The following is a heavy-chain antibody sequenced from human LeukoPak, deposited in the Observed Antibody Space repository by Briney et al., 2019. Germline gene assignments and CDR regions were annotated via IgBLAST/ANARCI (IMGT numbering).Heavy chain of an antibody. V-gene: IGHV3-74*01. J-gene: IGHJ4*02. CDR1: GFTFSSYW. Sequence: PGGSLRLSCAASGFTFSSYWMHWVRQAPGKGLVWVSRINSDGSSTSYADSVKGRFTISRDNAKNTLYLQMNRLRAEDTAVYYCARVFLYYYGSGSYSDYWGQGTLVTVSS. D-gene: IGHD3-10*01. CDR2: INSDGSST. CDR3: ARVFLYYYGSGSYSDY.